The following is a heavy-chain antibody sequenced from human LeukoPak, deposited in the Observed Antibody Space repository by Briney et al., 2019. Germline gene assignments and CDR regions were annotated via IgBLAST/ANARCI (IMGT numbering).Heavy chain of an antibody. CDR3: AGSGWLYYFDY. Sequence: SETLSLTCTISGGSVSDYYWSWIRQSPGKGLEWIGYIYHTGSTSYSPSLKSRVTISADTSQNQFSLKLSSVTAADTAVYYCAGSGWLYYFDYWGQGTLVTVSS. CDR1: GGSVSDYY. D-gene: IGHD6-19*01. V-gene: IGHV4-59*02. J-gene: IGHJ4*02. CDR2: IYHTGST.